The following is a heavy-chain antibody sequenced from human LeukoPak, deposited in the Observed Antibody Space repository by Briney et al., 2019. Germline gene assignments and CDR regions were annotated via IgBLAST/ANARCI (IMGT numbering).Heavy chain of an antibody. J-gene: IGHJ6*02. CDR2: INHSGST. CDR3: ASSDSSGYAGYYYYGMDV. D-gene: IGHD3-22*01. CDR1: GGSFSGYY. V-gene: IGHV4-34*01. Sequence: PSETLSLTCAVYGGSFSGYYWSWIRQPPGKGLEWIGEINHSGSTNYNPSLKSRVTISVDTSKNQFSLKLSSVTAADTAVYYCASSDSSGYAGYYYYGMDVWGQGTTVTVSS.